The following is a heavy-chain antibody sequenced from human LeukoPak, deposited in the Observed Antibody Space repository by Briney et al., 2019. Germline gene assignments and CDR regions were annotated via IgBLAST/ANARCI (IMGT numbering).Heavy chain of an antibody. Sequence: GASVKVSCKASGYTFTSYAMHWVRQAPGQRLEWMGWINAGNGNTEYSQKFQGRVTITRDTSASTAYMELSSLRSEDTAVYYCARTPSLPAAKNWFDPWGQGTLVTVSS. J-gene: IGHJ5*02. CDR3: ARTPSLPAAKNWFDP. CDR2: INAGNGNT. CDR1: GYTFTSYA. D-gene: IGHD2-2*01. V-gene: IGHV1-3*01.